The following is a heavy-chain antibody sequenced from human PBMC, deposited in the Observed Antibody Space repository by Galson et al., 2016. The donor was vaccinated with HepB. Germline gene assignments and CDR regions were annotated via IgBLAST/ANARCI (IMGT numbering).Heavy chain of an antibody. V-gene: IGHV1-18*04. J-gene: IGHJ4*02. D-gene: IGHD2-15*01. Sequence: SVKVSCKASGYTFTSYYVHWVRQAPGQGFEWIGWISSHNGKTKSAENLQGRVAMTRDKSTSTAYMELRSLTSDDTAVYYCARDVGGNYFDLWGQGSLVIVSS. CDR1: GYTFTSYY. CDR3: ARDVGGNYFDL. CDR2: ISSHNGKT.